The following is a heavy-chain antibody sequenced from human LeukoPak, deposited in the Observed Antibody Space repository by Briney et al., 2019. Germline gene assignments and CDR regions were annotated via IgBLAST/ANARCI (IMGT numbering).Heavy chain of an antibody. V-gene: IGHV3-30-3*01. D-gene: IGHD3-22*01. CDR1: GFTFSSYA. J-gene: IGHJ4*02. CDR2: ISYDGSNK. Sequence: GGSLRLSCAASGFTFSSYAMHWVRQAPGKGLEWVAVISYDGSNKYYADSVKGRFTISRDNSKSTLYLQMNSLRAEDTAVYYCARDPPYYYDSSGYFDYWGQGTLVTVSS. CDR3: ARDPPYYYDSSGYFDY.